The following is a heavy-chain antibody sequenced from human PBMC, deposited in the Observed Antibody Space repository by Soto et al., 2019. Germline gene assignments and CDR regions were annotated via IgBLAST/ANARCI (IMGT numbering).Heavy chain of an antibody. CDR1: GGSISSYY. CDR2: IYYSGST. J-gene: IGHJ4*02. V-gene: IGHV4-59*08. Sequence: SETLSLTCAVCGGSISSYYWSWIRQPPGKGLEWIGYIYYSGSTNYNPSLKSRVTISVDTSKNQFSLKLSSVTAADTAVYYRARHLWLWWHQAHPPRQSVQQLVFDYWGQGTLVTVSS. CDR3: ARHLWLWWHQAHPPRQSVQQLVFDY. D-gene: IGHD6-13*01.